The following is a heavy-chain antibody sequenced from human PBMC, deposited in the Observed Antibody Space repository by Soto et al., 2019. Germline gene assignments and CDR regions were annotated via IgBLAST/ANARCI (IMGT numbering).Heavy chain of an antibody. J-gene: IGHJ4*02. D-gene: IGHD2-2*01. Sequence: EVQLVESGGGLVQPGRSLRLSCAASGFTFDDYAMHWVRQAPGKGLEWVSGISWNSGSIGYADSVKGRFTISRDNAKNSLDLQMNSLRAEDTALYYCAKGPIMTSWVDYWGQGTLVTVSS. CDR1: GFTFDDYA. CDR2: ISWNSGSI. V-gene: IGHV3-9*01. CDR3: AKGPIMTSWVDY.